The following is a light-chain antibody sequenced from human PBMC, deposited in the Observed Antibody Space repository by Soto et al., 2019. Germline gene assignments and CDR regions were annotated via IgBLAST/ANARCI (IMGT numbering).Light chain of an antibody. CDR2: QDS. V-gene: IGLV3-1*01. Sequence: SYELTQPPSVSVSPGQTASITCSGDKLGDKYACWYQQMPGQSPVLVIYQDSERPSGIPERFSGSNSGNTATLTISGTQAMDEADYYCQAWDSSTVVFGGGTKVTVL. J-gene: IGLJ2*01. CDR3: QAWDSSTVV. CDR1: KLGDKY.